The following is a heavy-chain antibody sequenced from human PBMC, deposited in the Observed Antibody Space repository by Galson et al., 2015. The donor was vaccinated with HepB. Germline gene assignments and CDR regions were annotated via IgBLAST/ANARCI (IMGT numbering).Heavy chain of an antibody. V-gene: IGHV3-74*01. J-gene: IGHJ3*02. CDR3: ARDGDSYDSNGYYTLDAFDI. D-gene: IGHD3-22*01. CDR1: GFTLNRYW. CDR2: INSDGSST. Sequence: SLRLSCAASGFTLNRYWMHWVRQVPGKGLVWVSRINSDGSSTSYADSVKGRFTISRDNAKNTLYLQMNSLRVEDTAVYYCARDGDSYDSNGYYTLDAFDIWGQGTMVTVSS.